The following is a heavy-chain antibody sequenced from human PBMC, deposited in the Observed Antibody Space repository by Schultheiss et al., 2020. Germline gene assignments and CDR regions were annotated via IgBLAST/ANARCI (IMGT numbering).Heavy chain of an antibody. Sequence: SETLSLTCTVSGGSVSSGSYYWSWIRQPPGKGLEWIGYIYYSGSTNYNPSLKSRVTISVDTSKNQFSLKLSSVTAADTALYYCAKDITHDYGDYDFDYWGQGTLVTVAS. V-gene: IGHV4-61*01. CDR3: AKDITHDYGDYDFDY. J-gene: IGHJ4*02. CDR2: IYYSGST. CDR1: GGSVSSGSYY. D-gene: IGHD4-17*01.